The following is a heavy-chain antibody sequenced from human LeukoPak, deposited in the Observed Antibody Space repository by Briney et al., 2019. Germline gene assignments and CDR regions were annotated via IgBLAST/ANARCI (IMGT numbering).Heavy chain of an antibody. D-gene: IGHD5-12*01. CDR3: ARDDSGYDPFDY. Sequence: SETLSLTCSVSGDSISYFYWSWIRQPPGKGLEWIGYIYYSGSTNYNPSLKSRVTISVDTSKNQFSLKLSSVTAADTAVYYCARDDSGYDPFDYWGQGTLVTVSS. J-gene: IGHJ4*02. CDR2: IYYSGST. CDR1: GDSISYFY. V-gene: IGHV4-59*01.